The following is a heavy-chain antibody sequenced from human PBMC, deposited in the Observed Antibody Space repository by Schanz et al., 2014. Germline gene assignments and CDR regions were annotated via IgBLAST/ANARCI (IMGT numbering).Heavy chain of an antibody. CDR3: ARAEGVIRLYYGVDV. CDR2: IYSSGST. J-gene: IGHJ6*02. CDR1: GFTVSNSY. V-gene: IGHV3-53*04. D-gene: IGHD3-10*01. Sequence: DVQLVDSGGGLVQPGGSLRLSCAASGFTVSNSYIHWVRQAPGKGLEWVSTIYSSGSTYYADSVRGRFTISRDSSMNTVYRQMNNLRSDDAAVYYCARAEGVIRLYYGVDVWGQGTTVTVSS.